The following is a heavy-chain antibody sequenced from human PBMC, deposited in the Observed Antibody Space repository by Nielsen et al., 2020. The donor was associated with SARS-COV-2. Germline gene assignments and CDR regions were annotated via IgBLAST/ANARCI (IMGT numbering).Heavy chain of an antibody. Sequence: ASVKVSCKASGYTFTGYYMHWVRQAPGQGLEWMGRINPNSGGTNYAQKFQGRVTMTRDTSISTAYMELRSLRSDDTAVYYCARGGYLSYGFPFDYWGQGTLVTVSS. CDR3: ARGGYLSYGFPFDY. D-gene: IGHD5-18*01. J-gene: IGHJ4*02. CDR1: GYTFTGYY. V-gene: IGHV1-2*06. CDR2: INPNSGGT.